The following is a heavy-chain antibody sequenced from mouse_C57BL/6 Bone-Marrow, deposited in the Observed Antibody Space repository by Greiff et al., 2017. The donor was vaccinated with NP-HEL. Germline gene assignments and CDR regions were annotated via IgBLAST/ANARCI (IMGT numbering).Heavy chain of an antibody. CDR3: ERKNDGSPHWYFDV. CDR2: IYPRSGNT. D-gene: IGHD1-1*01. J-gene: IGHJ1*03. CDR1: GYTFTSYG. V-gene: IGHV1-81*01. Sequence: QVHVKQSGAELARPGASVKLSCKASGYTFTSYGISWVKQSTGQGLEWIGEIYPRSGNTYYNEKFKGKATLTADKSSSTAYMELRSLTSEDSAVYVCERKNDGSPHWYFDVWGTGTTVTVSS.